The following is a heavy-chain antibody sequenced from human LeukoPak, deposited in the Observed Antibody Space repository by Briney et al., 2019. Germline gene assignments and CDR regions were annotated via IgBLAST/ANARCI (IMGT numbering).Heavy chain of an antibody. J-gene: IGHJ6*03. V-gene: IGHV4-38-2*02. D-gene: IGHD3-16*01. CDR3: ARTTEGGYAYGYFYCYYMDV. Sequence: PSETLSLTCTVSGYSISTGYYWDWILQPPGKGLEWIWTFYHGGSTYYNPSLKSRVTISVDTSKNQFSLKLSSVTAADTAVYYCARTTEGGYAYGYFYCYYMDVWGKGTTVTISS. CDR1: GYSISTGYY. CDR2: FYHGGST.